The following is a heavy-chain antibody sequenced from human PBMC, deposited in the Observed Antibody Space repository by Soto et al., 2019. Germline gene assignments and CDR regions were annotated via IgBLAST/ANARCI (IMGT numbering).Heavy chain of an antibody. Sequence: QVQLVESGGGVVQPGRSLRLSCAASGFTFSSYGMHWVRQAPGKGLEWVAVISYDGSDKYYADSVKGRFTISRDNSNSTLYLEMDSLRAEAPAGYYCAKGVVVVTTYFQHWGQGTLVTVSS. V-gene: IGHV3-30*18. CDR2: ISYDGSDK. J-gene: IGHJ1*01. CDR3: AKGVVVVTTYFQH. CDR1: GFTFSSYG. D-gene: IGHD2-15*01.